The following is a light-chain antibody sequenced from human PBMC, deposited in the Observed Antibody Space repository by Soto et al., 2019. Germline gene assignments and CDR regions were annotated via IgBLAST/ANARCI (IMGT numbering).Light chain of an antibody. CDR2: GAS. J-gene: IGKJ1*01. CDR1: QSVSSSY. Sequence: EIVLTQSPGTLSLSPGEIATLSCRASQSVSSSYLAWYQQKPGQAPRLLIHGASSRATGIPDRFSGSGSGTDFTLTISRLEPEDFAVYYCQQYGSSPWTFGQGTKVDIK. V-gene: IGKV3-20*01. CDR3: QQYGSSPWT.